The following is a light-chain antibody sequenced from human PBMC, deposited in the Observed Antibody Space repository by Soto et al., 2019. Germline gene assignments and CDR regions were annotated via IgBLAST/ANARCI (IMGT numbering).Light chain of an antibody. CDR1: SSDVGSYNL. CDR3: CSFARGSTLV. V-gene: IGLV2-23*01. CDR2: EGS. J-gene: IGLJ3*02. Sequence: QSVLTQPASVSGSPGQSITISCTGTSSDVGSYNLVSWYQQHPGNAPKLMIYEGSKRPSGVSNRFFGSKSGNTASPTISGLQAEDEADYYCCSFARGSTLVFGGGTQLTVL.